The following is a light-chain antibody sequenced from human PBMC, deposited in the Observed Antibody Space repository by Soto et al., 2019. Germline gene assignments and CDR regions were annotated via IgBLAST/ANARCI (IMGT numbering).Light chain of an antibody. CDR3: QSYDSSLSGYV. CDR1: SSNIGANYD. V-gene: IGLV1-40*01. J-gene: IGLJ1*01. Sequence: QAVVTQPPSVSGAPGQRVTISCTGSSSNIGANYDVHWYQHLPGTAPKLLIYTNTNRPSGVPDRFSASKSGTSASLAITGLQAEDEADYYCQSYDSSLSGYVVGTGTKLTVL. CDR2: TNT.